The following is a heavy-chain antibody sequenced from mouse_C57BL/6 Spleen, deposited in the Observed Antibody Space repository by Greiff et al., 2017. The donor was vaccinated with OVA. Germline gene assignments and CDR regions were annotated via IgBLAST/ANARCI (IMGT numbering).Heavy chain of an antibody. CDR3: ARRHTGGRDFDY. Sequence: QVQLQQPGAELVMPGASVKLSCKASGYTFTSYWMHWVKQRPGQGLEWIGEIDPSDSYTNYNQKFKGKSTLTVDKSSSTAYMQLSSLTSEDSAVYYCARRHTGGRDFDYWGQGTTLTVSS. CDR1: GYTFTSYW. D-gene: IGHD3-1*01. J-gene: IGHJ2*01. CDR2: IDPSDSYT. V-gene: IGHV1-69*01.